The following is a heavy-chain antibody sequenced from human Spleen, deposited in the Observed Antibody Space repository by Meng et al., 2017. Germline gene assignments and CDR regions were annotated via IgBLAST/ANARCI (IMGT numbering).Heavy chain of an antibody. CDR2: INPNSGGT. D-gene: IGHD2-21*02. CDR3: ARDGCGGDCPHFYGMDV. J-gene: IGHJ6*02. Sequence: ASVKVSCKASGYTFTGYYMHWVRQAPGQGLEWMGWINPNSGGTNYAQKFQGRVTMTRDTSISTAYMELSRLRSDDTAVYYCARDGCGGDCPHFYGMDVWGQGTTVTVSS. CDR1: GYTFTGYY. V-gene: IGHV1-2*02.